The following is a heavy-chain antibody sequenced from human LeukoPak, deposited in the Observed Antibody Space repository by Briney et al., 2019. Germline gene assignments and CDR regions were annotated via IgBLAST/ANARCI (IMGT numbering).Heavy chain of an antibody. D-gene: IGHD5-24*01. V-gene: IGHV3-21*04. CDR1: GFGFSSYT. Sequence: GGSLRLSCAASGFGFSSYTMNWVRQAPGKGLEWVSSITTGRHYTYYADSVKGRSTISRDNAKNSLYLQMNSLRAEDTAVYYCARAGLEMATIVGAFDIWGQGTMVTVSS. CDR3: ARAGLEMATIVGAFDI. J-gene: IGHJ3*02. CDR2: ITTGRHYT.